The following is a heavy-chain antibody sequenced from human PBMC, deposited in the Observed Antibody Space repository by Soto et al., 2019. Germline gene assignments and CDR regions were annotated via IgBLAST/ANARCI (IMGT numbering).Heavy chain of an antibody. Sequence: QVQLVQSGAEVKQPGASVTVSCTASGGALSTLSINWMRQTPGQGLEWMGGVIDIFGTSSFAQKFQGRVTFTADESTTTAYMQLSGLTSEDTAIYFCATGKLSMAGQHFDYWGQGTLVTVSS. D-gene: IGHD3-10*01. J-gene: IGHJ4*02. V-gene: IGHV1-69*01. CDR1: GGALSTLS. CDR3: ATGKLSMAGQHFDY. CDR2: VIDIFGTS.